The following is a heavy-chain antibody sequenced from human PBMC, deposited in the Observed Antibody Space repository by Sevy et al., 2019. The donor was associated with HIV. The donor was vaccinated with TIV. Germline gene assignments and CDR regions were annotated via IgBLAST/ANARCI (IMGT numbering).Heavy chain of an antibody. J-gene: IGHJ6*02. D-gene: IGHD1-26*01. CDR3: ANAYSGSYSHSYLYALDV. Sequence: GGSLRLSCIGSGFSFGYYGIHWVRQSPGKGLDWVALISHDGINEYYADSVKGRFTISRANSKNTVYLEMNSLRNEDTAIYFCANAYSGSYSHSYLYALDVWGQGTTVTVSS. V-gene: IGHV3-30*18. CDR2: ISHDGINE. CDR1: GFSFGYYG.